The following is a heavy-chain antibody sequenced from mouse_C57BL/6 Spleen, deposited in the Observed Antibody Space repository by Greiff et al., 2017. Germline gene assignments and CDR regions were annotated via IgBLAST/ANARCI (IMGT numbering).Heavy chain of an antibody. Sequence: VQLKQSGPGLVQPSQSLSITCTVSGFSLTSYGVHWVRQSPGKGLEWLGVIWRGGSTDYNAAFISRLSISEDNSKSQVFFKMNSLQADDTAIYYCASRLGLGGFDYWGQGTTLTVSS. V-gene: IGHV2-2*01. J-gene: IGHJ2*01. CDR1: GFSLTSYG. D-gene: IGHD4-1*01. CDR3: ASRLGLGGFDY. CDR2: IWRGGST.